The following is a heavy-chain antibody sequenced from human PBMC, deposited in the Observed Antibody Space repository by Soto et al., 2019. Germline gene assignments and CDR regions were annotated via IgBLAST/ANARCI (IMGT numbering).Heavy chain of an antibody. Sequence: EVQLLESGGGLVQPGGSLRLSCAASGFTFSSYAMSWVRQAPGKGLEWVSAISGSGGSTYYADSVKGRFTISRDNSKNTLYLQMNSLRAEDTAVYYCASHHDSGHDAFDIWGQGTMVTVSS. J-gene: IGHJ3*02. V-gene: IGHV3-23*01. D-gene: IGHD3-22*01. CDR3: ASHHDSGHDAFDI. CDR1: GFTFSSYA. CDR2: ISGSGGST.